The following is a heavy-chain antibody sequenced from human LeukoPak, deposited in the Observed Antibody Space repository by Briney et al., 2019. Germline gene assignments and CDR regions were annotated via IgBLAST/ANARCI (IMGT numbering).Heavy chain of an antibody. CDR2: IISSSSYI. CDR1: GFTFSSYS. D-gene: IGHD2-2*01. Sequence: GGSLRLSCAASGFTFSSYSMNWVRQAPGKGLEWVSSIISSSSYIYYADSVKGRFTISRDNAKNSLYLQMNSLRAEDTAVYYCARDWNIVVVPAAMSWFDPWGQGTLVTVSS. CDR3: ARDWNIVVVPAAMSWFDP. V-gene: IGHV3-21*01. J-gene: IGHJ5*02.